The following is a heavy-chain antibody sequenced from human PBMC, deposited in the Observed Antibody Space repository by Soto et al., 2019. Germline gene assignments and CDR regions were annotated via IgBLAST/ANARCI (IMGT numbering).Heavy chain of an antibody. V-gene: IGHV3-21*01. CDR3: ARETTKWFDP. J-gene: IGHJ5*02. Sequence: EVQLVESGGGLVKPGGSLRLSCAASTFTLTTYTMYWVRQAPGKGLEWVASISSTTSYIHYADSVKGRFTISRDNARNSLYLQMNSLRAEDTAVYYCARETTKWFDPWGQGTLVTVSS. CDR2: ISSTTSYI. D-gene: IGHD1-1*01. CDR1: TFTLTTYT.